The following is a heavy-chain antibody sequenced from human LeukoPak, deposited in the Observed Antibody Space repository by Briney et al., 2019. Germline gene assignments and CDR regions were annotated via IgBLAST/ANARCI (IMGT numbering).Heavy chain of an antibody. J-gene: IGHJ4*02. CDR1: GFTFSSYW. Sequence: GGSLRLSCAASGFTFSSYWMHWVRQAPGKGLVWVSRINIDGSSTSYADSVKGRFTISRDNAKNSLYLQMNSLRAEDMAVYYCARGSYDYDTPTQLFDYWGQGTLVTVS. CDR3: ARGSYDYDTPTQLFDY. CDR2: INIDGSST. D-gene: IGHD3-16*01. V-gene: IGHV3-74*01.